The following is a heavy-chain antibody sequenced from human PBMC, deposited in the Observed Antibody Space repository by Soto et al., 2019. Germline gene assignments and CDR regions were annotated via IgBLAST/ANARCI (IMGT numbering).Heavy chain of an antibody. CDR1: GGTFSSYA. CDR3: ARDRRAYYDSSGYYLDY. D-gene: IGHD3-22*01. V-gene: IGHV1-69*01. J-gene: IGHJ4*02. CDR2: IIPIFGTA. Sequence: QVQLVQSGAEVKKPGSSVKVSCKASGGTFSSYAISWVRQAPGQGLEWMGGIIPIFGTANYAQKFQGRVTITADESTSTAYMELSSLRSEDTAVYYCARDRRAYYDSSGYYLDYWGQGTLVTVSS.